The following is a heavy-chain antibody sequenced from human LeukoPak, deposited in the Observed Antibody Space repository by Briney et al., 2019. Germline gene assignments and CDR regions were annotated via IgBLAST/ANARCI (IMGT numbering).Heavy chain of an antibody. Sequence: GASVKVSCKASGYTFTSYDINWVRQATGQGLEWMGWMNPNSGNTGYAQKFQGRVTMTRNTSISTDYMELSSLRSEDTAVYYCARGPGRSGYNWLDPWGQGTLVSVSS. J-gene: IGHJ5*02. CDR3: ARGPGRSGYNWLDP. V-gene: IGHV1-8*01. CDR1: GYTFTSYD. D-gene: IGHD3-10*01. CDR2: MNPNSGNT.